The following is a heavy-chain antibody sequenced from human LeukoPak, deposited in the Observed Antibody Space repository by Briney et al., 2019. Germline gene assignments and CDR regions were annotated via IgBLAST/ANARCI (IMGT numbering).Heavy chain of an antibody. D-gene: IGHD4-17*01. V-gene: IGHV4-59*01. Sequence: SETLSLTCTVSGGSISSYYWSWIRQPPGKGLEWIGYIYYSGSTNYNPSLKSRVTTSVDTSKNQFSLKLSSVTAADTAVYYCASGYYGTRTLAFDYWGQGTLVTVSS. CDR3: ASGYYGTRTLAFDY. CDR2: IYYSGST. J-gene: IGHJ4*02. CDR1: GGSISSYY.